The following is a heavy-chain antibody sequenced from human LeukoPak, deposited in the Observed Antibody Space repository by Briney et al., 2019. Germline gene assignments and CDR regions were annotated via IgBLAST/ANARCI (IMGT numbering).Heavy chain of an antibody. D-gene: IGHD2-15*01. CDR3: AAEKRLYCSGGACYPDAFDI. CDR1: GISFMSSA. CDR2: IIVGSGVT. Sequence: GASVKVSCKASGISFMSSAVQWVRQARGQRLEWMGWIIVGSGVTNYAQQFLERVTITRDMSTSTVFMELSSLRSEDTALYYCAAEKRLYCSGGACYPDAFDIWGQGTMVTVSS. V-gene: IGHV1-58*01. J-gene: IGHJ3*02.